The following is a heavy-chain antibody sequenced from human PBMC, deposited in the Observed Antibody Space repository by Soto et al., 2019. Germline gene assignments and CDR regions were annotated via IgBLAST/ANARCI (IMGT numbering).Heavy chain of an antibody. CDR1: GESFTGYY. V-gene: IGHV4-34*01. J-gene: IGHJ6*03. Sequence: SETLSLTCAVYGESFTGYYWSWIRQPPGAGLEWIGEINHSGTTNYNPSLKSRVIISVDTSKNQFSLKLSSVTAADTAVYYCARGYYDFWSGFPSMDVWGKGTTVT. D-gene: IGHD3-3*01. CDR2: INHSGTT. CDR3: ARGYYDFWSGFPSMDV.